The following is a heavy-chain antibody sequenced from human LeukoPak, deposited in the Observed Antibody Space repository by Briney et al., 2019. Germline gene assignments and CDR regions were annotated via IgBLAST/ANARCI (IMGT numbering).Heavy chain of an antibody. D-gene: IGHD1-14*01. Sequence: PSETLSLTCTVSGDSTSSYYWSWIRQPPGKGLEWIGYMSFSGSTNYNASLKSRVTMSVDIPKNHFSLKLRSVTAGDTAVYYCARRNLQGGLDYWGQGALVTVSS. J-gene: IGHJ4*02. CDR2: MSFSGST. CDR3: ARRNLQGGLDY. V-gene: IGHV4-59*01. CDR1: GDSTSSYY.